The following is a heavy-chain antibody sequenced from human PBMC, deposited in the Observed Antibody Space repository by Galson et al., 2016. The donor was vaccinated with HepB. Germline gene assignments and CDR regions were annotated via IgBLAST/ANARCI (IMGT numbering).Heavy chain of an antibody. CDR1: GYTFTSYA. J-gene: IGHJ5*02. V-gene: IGHV1-18*01. Sequence: QSGAEVKKPGASVKVSCKASGYTFTSYAISWVRQAPAQALEYLGWIDTSNGNTNYPQKFQDRVTLTTDTSTSTTYMELGSLRSDDTAVYYCARAMTVIGVVGNWIDPWGQGTLVTVSS. CDR2: IDTSNGNT. CDR3: ARAMTVIGVVGNWIDP. D-gene: IGHD3-22*01.